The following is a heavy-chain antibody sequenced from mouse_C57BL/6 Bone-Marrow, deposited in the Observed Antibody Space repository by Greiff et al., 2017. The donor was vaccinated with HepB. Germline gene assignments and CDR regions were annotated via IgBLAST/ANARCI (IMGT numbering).Heavy chain of an antibody. Sequence: VQLQQPGAELVRPGSSVKLSCKASGFTFTSYWMDWVKQRPGQGLEWIGNIYPSDSETHYNQKFKDKATLTVDKSSSTAYMQLSSLTSEDSAVYYCARSSLWFAYWGQGTLVTVSA. CDR3: ARSSLWFAY. J-gene: IGHJ3*01. V-gene: IGHV1-61*01. CDR2: IYPSDSET. D-gene: IGHD6-2*01. CDR1: GFTFTSYW.